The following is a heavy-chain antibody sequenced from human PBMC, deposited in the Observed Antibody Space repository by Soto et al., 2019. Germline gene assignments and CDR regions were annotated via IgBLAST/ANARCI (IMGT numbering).Heavy chain of an antibody. J-gene: IGHJ6*02. CDR2: ISGSGGST. CDR1: GFTFSSYG. CDR3: AKDKGSGWYGYYGMDV. D-gene: IGHD6-19*01. V-gene: IGHV3-23*01. Sequence: PGGSLRLSCAVSGFTFSSYGMSWVRQAPGKGLEWVSTISGSGGSTYYADSVKGRFTISRDNSKNTLYLQMNSLRAEDTAIFYCAKDKGSGWYGYYGMDVWGQGTTVTVSS.